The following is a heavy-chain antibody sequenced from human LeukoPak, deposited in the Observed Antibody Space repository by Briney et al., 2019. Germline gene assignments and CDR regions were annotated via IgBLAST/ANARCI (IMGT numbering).Heavy chain of an antibody. Sequence: WVRXXPXXGLEWVSAISGSGGSTYYADSVKGRFTISRDNSKNTLYLQMNSLRAEDTAVYYCAKNTFDYWGQGTLVTVSS. V-gene: IGHV3-23*01. CDR3: AKNTFDY. CDR2: ISGSGGST. J-gene: IGHJ4*02.